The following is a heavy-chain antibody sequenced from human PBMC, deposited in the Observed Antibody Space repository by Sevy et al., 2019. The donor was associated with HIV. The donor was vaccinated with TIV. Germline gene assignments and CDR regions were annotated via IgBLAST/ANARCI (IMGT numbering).Heavy chain of an antibody. CDR3: AKGFCSGGSCPSDYYYYGMDV. CDR1: EFTFSSYA. J-gene: IGHJ6*02. V-gene: IGHV3-23*01. Sequence: GGSLRLSCAASEFTFSSYAMNWVRQAPGKGLEWVSSISVSGRSTYYADSVEGRFTISRDNSKNTLYLQMNSLGADDTAVYYCAKGFCSGGSCPSDYYYYGMDVWGQGTTVTVSS. D-gene: IGHD2-15*01. CDR2: ISVSGRST.